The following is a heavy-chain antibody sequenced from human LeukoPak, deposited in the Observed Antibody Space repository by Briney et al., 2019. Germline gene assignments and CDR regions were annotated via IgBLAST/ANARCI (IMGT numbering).Heavy chain of an antibody. CDR3: AGVTKRSFDY. CDR1: GFTFSSYE. J-gene: IGHJ4*02. CDR2: ISSSGSTI. D-gene: IGHD1-1*01. Sequence: GGSLRLSCAASGFTFSSYEMNWVRQAPGKGLEWVSYISSSGSTIYYADSVKGRFTISRDNAKNSLYLQMKSLRAEATAVYYCAGVTKRSFDYWGQGTLVTVSS. V-gene: IGHV3-48*03.